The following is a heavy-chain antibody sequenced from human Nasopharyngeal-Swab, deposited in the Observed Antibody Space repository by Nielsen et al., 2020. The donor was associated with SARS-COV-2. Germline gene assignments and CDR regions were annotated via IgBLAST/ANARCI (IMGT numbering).Heavy chain of an antibody. CDR3: ARDYYDSSGYYKVVGAFDI. CDR2: IWYDGSNK. V-gene: IGHV3-33*01. CDR1: GFTFSSYG. D-gene: IGHD3-22*01. J-gene: IGHJ3*02. Sequence: GGSLRLSCAASGFTFSSYGMRWVRQAPGKGLEWVAVIWYDGSNKYYADSVKGRFTISRDNSKNTLYLQMNSLRAEDTAVYYCARDYYDSSGYYKVVGAFDIWGQGTMVTVSS.